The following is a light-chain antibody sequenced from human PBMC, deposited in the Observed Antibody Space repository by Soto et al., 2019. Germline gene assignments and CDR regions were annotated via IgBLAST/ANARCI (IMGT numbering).Light chain of an antibody. V-gene: IGKV1-12*01. CDR1: QGISNW. CDR3: QQANSFPRT. CDR2: AAS. Sequence: DIQMTQSPSSVSASVGDRFTITCRASQGISNWLAWYQQKPGKAPKLLIYAASGLQRGVPSRFSGSGFGTDFTLTISSLQPEDFATYYCQQANSFPRTFGRGTKVDIK. J-gene: IGKJ4*01.